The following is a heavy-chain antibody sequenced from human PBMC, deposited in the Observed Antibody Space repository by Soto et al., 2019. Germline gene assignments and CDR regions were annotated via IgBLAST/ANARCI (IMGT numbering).Heavy chain of an antibody. J-gene: IGHJ4*02. D-gene: IGHD3-22*01. CDR3: ARDIYYDASGYFDY. V-gene: IGHV3-30*14. CDR1: GFSFSSFA. CDR2: TSYDGSDQ. Sequence: PGGSLRLSCATSGFSFSSFAMHWVRQAPGRGLEWLALTSYDGSDQCNAKSVKGRFTISRDNSKKTLYLHMNGLSAENTAVYFCARDIYYDASGYFDYWGQGSQVTVSS.